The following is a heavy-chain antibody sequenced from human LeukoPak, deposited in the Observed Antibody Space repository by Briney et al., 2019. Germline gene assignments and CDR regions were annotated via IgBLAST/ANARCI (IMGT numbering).Heavy chain of an antibody. Sequence: GGSLRLSCAASGFTFSNYAMDWVRQAPGKGLEWVSAISTGGDRAYYADSVKGRFTTSRDNSRNTLYLQLNSLRAEDTAIYYCAKDSLTVPRPYYFDFWGQGTLVTVPS. CDR1: GFTFSNYA. J-gene: IGHJ4*02. V-gene: IGHV3-23*01. CDR2: ISTGGDRA. CDR3: AKDSLTVPRPYYFDF. D-gene: IGHD1-14*01.